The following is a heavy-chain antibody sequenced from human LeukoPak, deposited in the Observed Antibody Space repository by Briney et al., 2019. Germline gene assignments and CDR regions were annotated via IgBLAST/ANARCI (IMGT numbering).Heavy chain of an antibody. D-gene: IGHD4-17*01. CDR3: ARGSPDYGYYYFDY. J-gene: IGHJ4*02. V-gene: IGHV4-30-4*01. CDR2: IYYSGST. CDR1: GGSLSSGGYY. Sequence: SQTLSLTCTVSGGSLSSGGYYWSWIRQPPGKGLEWIGYIYYSGSTYYNPSLKSRGTISVDTSQNQYSLKLSSVTAADTAVYYCARGSPDYGYYYFDYWGQGTLVTVSS.